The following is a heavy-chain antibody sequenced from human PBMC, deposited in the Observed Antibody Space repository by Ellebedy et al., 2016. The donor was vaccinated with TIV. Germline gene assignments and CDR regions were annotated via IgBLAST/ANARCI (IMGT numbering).Heavy chain of an antibody. Sequence: PGGSLRLSCGATGFTFSTYTLNWVRQAPGKGLEWVSFISTTSSYIYYADSVKGRFTISRDNAKNSLYLQMNSLRAEDTAIYYCARFAVGAYYFDYWGQGTLVTVSS. CDR1: GFTFSTYT. CDR2: ISTTSSYI. D-gene: IGHD3-10*01. V-gene: IGHV3-21*01. J-gene: IGHJ4*02. CDR3: ARFAVGAYYFDY.